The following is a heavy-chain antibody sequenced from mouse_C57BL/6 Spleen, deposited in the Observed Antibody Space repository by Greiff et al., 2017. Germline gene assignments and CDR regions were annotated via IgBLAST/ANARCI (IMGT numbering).Heavy chain of an antibody. D-gene: IGHD1-1*01. CDR2: IYPGDGDT. CDR1: GYAFGSYW. J-gene: IGHJ3*01. CDR3: ARRGSSSLFAY. V-gene: IGHV1-80*01. Sequence: VQLQQSGAELVKPGASVRISCKASGYAFGSYWMNWVKQRPGRGLEWIGQIYPGDGDTNYNGKFKGKATLTADKSSSTAYMQLSSLTSEDSAVYFCARRGSSSLFAYWGQGTLVTVSA.